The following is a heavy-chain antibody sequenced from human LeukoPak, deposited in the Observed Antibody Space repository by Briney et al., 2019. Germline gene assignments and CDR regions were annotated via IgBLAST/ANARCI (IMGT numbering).Heavy chain of an antibody. V-gene: IGHV4-4*07. CDR1: GGSISSYY. Sequence: PSETLSLTCTVSGGSISSYYWSWIRQPAGKGLEWIGRIHTSGSTKYNPSLKNRVTMSVDTSKKQFSLKLSSVTAADTAVYYCARDNQYDFWSGYSLDYWGQGTLVTVSS. CDR3: ARDNQYDFWSGYSLDY. CDR2: IHTSGST. D-gene: IGHD3-3*01. J-gene: IGHJ4*02.